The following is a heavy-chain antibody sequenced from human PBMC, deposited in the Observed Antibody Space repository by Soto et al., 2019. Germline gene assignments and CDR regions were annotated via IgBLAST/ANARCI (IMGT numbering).Heavy chain of an antibody. CDR2: ISDDGDSK. J-gene: IGHJ6*02. Sequence: GGSLRLSCSASGFTFSNSIIHWVRQAPGKGLEWVAVISDDGDSKYNVDSVKGRFTISRDDSNYTVYLQMNSLRAEDTAVYYCARGLCGGPGWDSLIHYYAIDIWGPGTTVTVSS. CDR1: GFTFSNSI. CDR3: ARGLCGGPGWDSLIHYYAIDI. D-gene: IGHD2-21*01. V-gene: IGHV3-30-3*01.